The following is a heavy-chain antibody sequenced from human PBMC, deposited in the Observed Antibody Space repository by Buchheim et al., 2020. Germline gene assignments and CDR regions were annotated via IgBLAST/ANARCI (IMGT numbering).Heavy chain of an antibody. V-gene: IGHV3-48*03. CDR3: ARGSGNYRDYFDY. D-gene: IGHD1-26*01. J-gene: IGHJ4*02. CDR2: ISSSGTTI. Sequence: EVQLVESGGGLVQPGGSLRLSCAASGFSFSSYEMNWVRQAPGKGLEWVSYISSSGTTIYYADSVKGRFTIPRDNAKNSLYLQMHSLRAEDTAVYYCARGSGNYRDYFDYWGQGTL. CDR1: GFSFSSYE.